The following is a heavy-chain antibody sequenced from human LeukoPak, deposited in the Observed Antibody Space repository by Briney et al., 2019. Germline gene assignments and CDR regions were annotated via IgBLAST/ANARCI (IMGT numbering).Heavy chain of an antibody. Sequence: AGGSLRLSCAASGFTFSRYWMSWVRQAPGKGLEWVAHIKQEGSDKYYVDSVEGRFTVSRDNAKNSLYLQMNSLRAEDTAVYYCATHPGDSWFGYLQLWGQGTLVTVSS. CDR2: IKQEGSDK. D-gene: IGHD3-10*01. J-gene: IGHJ4*02. CDR3: ATHPGDSWFGYLQL. CDR1: GFTFSRYW. V-gene: IGHV3-7*01.